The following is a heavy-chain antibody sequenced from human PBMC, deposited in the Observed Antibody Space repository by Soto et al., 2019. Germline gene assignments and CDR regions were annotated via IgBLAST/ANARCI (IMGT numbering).Heavy chain of an antibody. CDR2: ISWSSGTI. J-gene: IGHJ4*02. CDR3: AKDILIGALAKGFDY. Sequence: EVQLVESGGGLVQPGRSLRLSCAASGFTFDDFAMHWVRQAPGKGLEWVSGISWSSGTIGYADSVKGRFTISRDNAKNSLHLQMNSLRAEDTALYYCAKDILIGALAKGFDYWGQGTLVTVSS. CDR1: GFTFDDFA. D-gene: IGHD3-22*01. V-gene: IGHV3-9*01.